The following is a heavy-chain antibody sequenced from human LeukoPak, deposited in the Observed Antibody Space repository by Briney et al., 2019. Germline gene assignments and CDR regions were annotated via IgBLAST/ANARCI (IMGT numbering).Heavy chain of an antibody. CDR2: INHSGST. V-gene: IGHV4-34*01. Sequence: SETLSLTCAVYGXSFSGYYGSWIRQPPGKGLEWIGEINHSGSTNYNPSLKSRVTISIDTSKSHFSLNLSSVTAADTAVYYCARTCNNTDCFDSWGQGTLVTVSS. CDR1: GXSFSGYY. J-gene: IGHJ4*02. D-gene: IGHD2/OR15-2a*01. CDR3: ARTCNNTDCFDS.